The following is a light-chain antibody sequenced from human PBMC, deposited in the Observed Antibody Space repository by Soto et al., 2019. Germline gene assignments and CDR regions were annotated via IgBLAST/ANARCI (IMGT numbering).Light chain of an antibody. CDR3: GTWDTSLSAYV. Sequence: QSVLTRPPSVSAAPGQKVTISCSGSSSNIGNNYVSWYQQLPGTAPKLLIYDNNKRPSGIPDRFSDSRSGTSATLGITGVQTGDEADYYCGTWDTSLSAYVFGTGTKVTVL. CDR1: SSNIGNNY. J-gene: IGLJ1*01. CDR2: DNN. V-gene: IGLV1-51*01.